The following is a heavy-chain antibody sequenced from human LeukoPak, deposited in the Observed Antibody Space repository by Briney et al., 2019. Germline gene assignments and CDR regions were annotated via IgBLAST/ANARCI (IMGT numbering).Heavy chain of an antibody. V-gene: IGHV3-48*03. D-gene: IGHD3-22*01. CDR2: ISSSGSTI. CDR1: GFTFSSYE. J-gene: IGHJ4*02. CDR3: ARERFFYYDANNFDY. Sequence: GGSLRLSCAASGFTFSSYEMNWVRQAPGKGLEWVSYISSSGSTIYYADSVKGRFTISRDNAKNSLYLQMNSLRAEDTAVYYCARERFFYYDANNFDYWGQGTLVTVSS.